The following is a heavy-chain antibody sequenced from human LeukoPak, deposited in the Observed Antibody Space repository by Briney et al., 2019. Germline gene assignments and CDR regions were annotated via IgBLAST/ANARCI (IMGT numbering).Heavy chain of an antibody. CDR3: AKGSPPGD. V-gene: IGHV3-11*05. J-gene: IGHJ4*02. D-gene: IGHD3-16*01. CDR2: ISTTSGFT. CDR1: GFTFSGYE. Sequence: GGSLRLSCAASGFTFSGYEMNWVRRAPGKGLEWVSYISTTSGFTNYADSVRGRLTISRDNVKNSLYLQMNTLRPEDTAVYYCAKGSPPGDWGQGTLVTVSS.